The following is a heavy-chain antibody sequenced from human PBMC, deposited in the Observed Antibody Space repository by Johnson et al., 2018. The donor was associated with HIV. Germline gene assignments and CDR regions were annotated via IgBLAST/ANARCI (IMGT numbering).Heavy chain of an antibody. CDR1: GFTFSTHD. CDR2: ISGSGGST. J-gene: IGHJ3*02. V-gene: IGHV3-23*04. CDR3: AREGATIEGRSTFDI. Sequence: VQLVESGGGLVQPGGSLRLSCAASGFTFSTHDMHWVRQASGKGLEWVSAISGSGGSTYYADSVTGRFTISRDISKNTLYLQMNSLRAEDTAVYYCAREGATIEGRSTFDIWGPGTMVTVSS. D-gene: IGHD5-24*01.